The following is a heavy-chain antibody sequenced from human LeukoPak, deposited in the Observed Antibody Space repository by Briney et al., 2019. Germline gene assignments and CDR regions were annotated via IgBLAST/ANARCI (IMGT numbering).Heavy chain of an antibody. D-gene: IGHD3-3*01. CDR3: ARGQGVVYDFWSGYLF. CDR1: GFTFSSYS. J-gene: IGHJ4*02. CDR2: ISSSGSTI. V-gene: IGHV3-48*04. Sequence: PGGSLRLSCAASGFTFSSYSMSWIRQAPGKGLEWVSYISSSGSTIYYADSVKGRFTISRDNAKNSLYLQMNSLRAEDTAVYYCARGQGVVYDFWSGYLFWGQGTLVTVSS.